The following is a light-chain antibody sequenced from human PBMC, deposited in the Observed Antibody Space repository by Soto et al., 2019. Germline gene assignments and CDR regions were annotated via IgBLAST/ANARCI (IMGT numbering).Light chain of an antibody. J-gene: IGKJ5*01. CDR3: LKYVNSST. V-gene: IGKV3-20*01. Sequence: EIVLTQSPGTLSLSPGERATLSCRASQSITNNYLAWYQRKPCQGTRLLMYGASIRITGIPDRFSVSAYGTDFTLTIGRLETEDYTVNYCLKYVNSSTCGQGKRLDI. CDR2: GAS. CDR1: QSITNNY.